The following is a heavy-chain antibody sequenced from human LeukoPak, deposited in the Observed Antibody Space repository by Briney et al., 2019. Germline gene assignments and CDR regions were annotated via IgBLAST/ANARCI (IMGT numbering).Heavy chain of an antibody. J-gene: IGHJ4*02. CDR1: GFIFSIYG. CDR2: IWPDGSIT. D-gene: IGHD6-19*01. CDR3: ARHTSGWDY. Sequence: PGGSLRLSCAASGFIFSIYGMHWVRQAPGKGLEWVAVIWPDGSITYYADSVKGRFTISRDNSYNTLNLQMNSLRAEDTAVYYYARHTSGWDYWGQGTLVTVSS. V-gene: IGHV3-33*01.